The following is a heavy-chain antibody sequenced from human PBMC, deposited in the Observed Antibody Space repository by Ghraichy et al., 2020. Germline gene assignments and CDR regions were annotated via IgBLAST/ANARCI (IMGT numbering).Heavy chain of an antibody. J-gene: IGHJ6*02. CDR2: ISTRSTYK. D-gene: IGHD4-23*01. CDR1: GFTFSSYA. V-gene: IGHV3-21*01. Sequence: GESLNISCAASGFTFSSYAMNWVRQAPGKGLEWGSSISTRSTYKNYAASVKGRFTVYRDNATNSLFLQMDSLRADETAVYYCARDVGFDNSAGGLDVWGHGTWVIVSS. CDR3: ARDVGFDNSAGGLDV.